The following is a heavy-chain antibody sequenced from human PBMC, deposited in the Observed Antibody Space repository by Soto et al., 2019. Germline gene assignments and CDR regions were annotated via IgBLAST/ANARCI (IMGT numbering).Heavy chain of an antibody. J-gene: IGHJ4*02. CDR1: GGSISSGGYS. CDR2: IYHSGSI. CDR3: ARGPPHHY. V-gene: IGHV4-30-2*01. Sequence: LQLQESGSGLVKPSQTLSLTCAVSGGSISSGGYSWSWIRQPPGKGLEWIGYIYHSGSIYYHPSLXXXVXLSVDRSKNQFSLKLSSVTAADTAIYYCARGPPHHYWGQGTLVTVSS.